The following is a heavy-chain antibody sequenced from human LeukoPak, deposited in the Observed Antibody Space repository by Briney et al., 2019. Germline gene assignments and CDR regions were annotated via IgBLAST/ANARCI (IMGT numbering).Heavy chain of an antibody. J-gene: IGHJ4*02. CDR3: AKSSYYDTSGSHREYYFDY. D-gene: IGHD3-22*01. Sequence: GGSLRLSCAVSRFAFSNYGMSWVRQAPGKGLEWVSAISGSGGSTYYADSVKGRFTISRDNSKNTLYLQMNSLRAEDTALYYCAKSSYYDTSGSHREYYFDYWGQGALVIVSS. V-gene: IGHV3-23*01. CDR2: ISGSGGST. CDR1: RFAFSNYG.